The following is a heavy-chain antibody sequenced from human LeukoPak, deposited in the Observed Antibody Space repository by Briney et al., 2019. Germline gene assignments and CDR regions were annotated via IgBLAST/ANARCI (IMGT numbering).Heavy chain of an antibody. CDR1: GGSFSGFY. Sequence: SETLSPTCAVYGGSFSGFYWNWIRQSPRKGLEWIGEITHSGNAYYNPSLKSRVTISIDTSKHHFSLKVNSVTAADTAVYYCARDYYEGYYHGLDVWGQGTTVIVSS. V-gene: IGHV4-34*01. CDR2: ITHSGNA. J-gene: IGHJ6*02. CDR3: ARDYYEGYYHGLDV. D-gene: IGHD3-3*01.